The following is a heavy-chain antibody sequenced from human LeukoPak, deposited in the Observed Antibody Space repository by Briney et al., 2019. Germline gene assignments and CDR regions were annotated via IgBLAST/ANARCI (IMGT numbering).Heavy chain of an antibody. CDR3: AMASNAFDI. CDR1: GFTVSSNY. CDR2: ISGSGGST. V-gene: IGHV3-23*01. Sequence: GGSLRLSCAASGFTVSSNYMSWVRQAPGKGLEWVSAISGSGGSTYYADSVKGRFTISRDNSKNTLYLQMNSLRAEDTAVYYCAMASNAFDIWGQGTMVTVSS. D-gene: IGHD5-24*01. J-gene: IGHJ3*02.